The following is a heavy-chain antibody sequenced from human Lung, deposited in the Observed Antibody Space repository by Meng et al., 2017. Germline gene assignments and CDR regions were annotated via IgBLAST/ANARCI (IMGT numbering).Heavy chain of an antibody. V-gene: IGHV3-74*01. Sequence: EVQLVESGGGLVPPGGSLRLSCAASGFTFTDHWMHWVRQGPGKGRVWVSRINRDGTKPTYADSVKGRFTISRDNAKNTLYLQMNNLRAEDTAFYYCTNDRLDHWGQGALVTVSS. D-gene: IGHD1-1*01. CDR2: INRDGTKP. CDR3: TNDRLDH. J-gene: IGHJ1*01. CDR1: GFTFTDHW.